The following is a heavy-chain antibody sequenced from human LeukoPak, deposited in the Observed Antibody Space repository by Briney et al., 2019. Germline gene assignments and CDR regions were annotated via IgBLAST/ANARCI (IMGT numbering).Heavy chain of an antibody. V-gene: IGHV3-33*01. CDR2: IWYDGSNK. D-gene: IGHD2-2*02. CDR3: ARDFGCSSASYYTYYYYGMDV. CDR1: GLTFSGYG. J-gene: IGHJ6*02. Sequence: PGGTLRLSCAASGLTFSGYGMRWVRQAPGKGLEWLAVIWYDGSNKYYADSVKGRFTISRDNSKTTLYLKMNSLRAEDTAVYYCARDFGCSSASYYTYYYYGMDVWGQGTPVTVSS.